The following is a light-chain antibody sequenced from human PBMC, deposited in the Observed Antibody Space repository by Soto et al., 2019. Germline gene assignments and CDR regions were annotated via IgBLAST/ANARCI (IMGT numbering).Light chain of an antibody. V-gene: IGKV3-20*01. CDR2: DAY. J-gene: IGKJ1*01. CDR1: QSVSSY. CDR3: KQYDSSPRT. Sequence: EIVLTQSPATLSLSPGERATLSCRASQSVSSYLAWYPQKPGQAPRLLIYDAYSRATGIQDRFSGSGSGTDFTLTIRRLEPEDFAVYYCKQYDSSPRTVGQGTKVDI.